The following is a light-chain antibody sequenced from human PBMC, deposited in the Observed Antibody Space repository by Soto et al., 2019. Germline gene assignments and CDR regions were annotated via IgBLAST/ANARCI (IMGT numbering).Light chain of an antibody. CDR1: QSVSNSY. CDR2: GAS. V-gene: IGKV3-20*01. Sequence: ETVLTQSPGTLSLSPGESATLSCRASQSVSNSYLAWYQQKPGQAPRLLIYGASSRATGIPDRFSGSGSGSDFTFTISRLEPEDFAVYYCQQYGRAPPSWTFGQGTKVEVK. J-gene: IGKJ1*01. CDR3: QQYGRAPPSWT.